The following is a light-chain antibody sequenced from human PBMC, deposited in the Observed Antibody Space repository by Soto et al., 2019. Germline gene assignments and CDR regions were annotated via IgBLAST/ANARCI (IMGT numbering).Light chain of an antibody. CDR3: QQTYSAPLT. Sequence: DTPMTQSPSSLSASVGDRVSITCRASQSIVSYLNWYQQKPGQAPKLLIYATDTLQSGVPSRFNGSGSGTDFTLTISSLQPEDCATYYCQQTYSAPLTFGGGTKVEI. CDR2: ATD. CDR1: QSIVSY. V-gene: IGKV1-39*01. J-gene: IGKJ4*01.